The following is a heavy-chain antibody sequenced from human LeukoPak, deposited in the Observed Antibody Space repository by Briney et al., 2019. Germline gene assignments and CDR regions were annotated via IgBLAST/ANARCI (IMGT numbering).Heavy chain of an antibody. J-gene: IGHJ4*02. Sequence: KRGGSLRLSCAASGFTFTDYYMNWIRQTPGKGLEWISYISQYGGDVNYADSVAGRFTISRDNARNSVSLQMNNLRVDDTAIYYCVKTARLADYWGQGTLVTVSS. V-gene: IGHV3-11*04. CDR3: VKTARLADY. CDR1: GFTFTDYY. D-gene: IGHD6-6*01. CDR2: ISQYGGDV.